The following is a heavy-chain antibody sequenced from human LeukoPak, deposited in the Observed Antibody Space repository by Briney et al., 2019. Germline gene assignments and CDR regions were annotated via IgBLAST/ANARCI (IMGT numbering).Heavy chain of an antibody. Sequence: SETLSLTCIVSGGSISSSSYYWGWIRQPPGKGLEWIGSIYYSGSTYYNPSLKSRVTVSVDTSKNQFSLKVSSVTVADTAVYFCASRGYSYGNYFDYWGQGTPVTVSS. V-gene: IGHV4-39*01. J-gene: IGHJ4*02. D-gene: IGHD5-18*01. CDR2: IYYSGST. CDR3: ASRGYSYGNYFDY. CDR1: GGSISSSSYY.